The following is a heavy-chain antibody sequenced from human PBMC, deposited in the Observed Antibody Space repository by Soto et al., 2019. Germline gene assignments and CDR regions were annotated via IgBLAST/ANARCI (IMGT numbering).Heavy chain of an antibody. D-gene: IGHD6-13*01. V-gene: IGHV4-4*07. CDR2: IYSGVRN. Sequence: PSETLSLTCTVSGGSISSFYWSWIRQPAGKGLEWIGRIYSGVRNNYNPSLKSRVTMSVDTSKNQFSLRLSSVTAADTAMYYCAIGSSRWDYWGQGTMVTVSS. CDR3: AIGSSRWDY. J-gene: IGHJ4*02. CDR1: GGSISSFY.